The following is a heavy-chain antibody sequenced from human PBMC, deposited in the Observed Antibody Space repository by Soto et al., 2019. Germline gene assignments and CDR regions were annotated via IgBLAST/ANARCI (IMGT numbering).Heavy chain of an antibody. CDR3: ARGRKGIAVAGFPYYFDY. CDR1: GGSISSYY. J-gene: IGHJ4*02. D-gene: IGHD6-19*01. Sequence: TSETLSLTCTVSGGSISSYYWSWIRQPPGKGLEWIGHIYYSGSTNYNPSLKSRVTISADTSKNQFSLKLSSVTAADTAVYYCARGRKGIAVAGFPYYFDYWGQGTLVTVSS. V-gene: IGHV4-59*01. CDR2: IYYSGST.